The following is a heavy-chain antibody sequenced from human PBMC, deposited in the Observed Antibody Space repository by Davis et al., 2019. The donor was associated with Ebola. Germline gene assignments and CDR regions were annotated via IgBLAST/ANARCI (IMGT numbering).Heavy chain of an antibody. CDR2: LYFNGDA. J-gene: IGHJ4*02. Sequence: GSLRLSCNVTGVSISGYFWSWIRQPPGKGLECIGYLYFNGDANYNPSLKSRLTMSVDTSKNQFSLKVNSVTAADTAVYFCARVKKGVTTVGIFDSWGQGILVTVSS. V-gene: IGHV4-59*01. CDR3: ARVKKGVTTVGIFDS. D-gene: IGHD4-17*01. CDR1: GVSISGYF.